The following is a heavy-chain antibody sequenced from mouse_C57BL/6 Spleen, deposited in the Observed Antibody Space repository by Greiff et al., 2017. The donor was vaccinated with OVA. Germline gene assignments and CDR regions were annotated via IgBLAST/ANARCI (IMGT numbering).Heavy chain of an antibody. CDR1: GYTFTSYW. Sequence: QVQLQQPGTELVKPGASVKLSCKASGYTFTSYWMHWVKQRPGQGLEWIGNINPSNGGTNYTEKFKSKATLTVNKTSSTADMQHSRLTSEDSAVYYCARGRDGSREAWFAYWGQGTLVTVSA. CDR2: INPSNGGT. V-gene: IGHV1-53*01. J-gene: IGHJ3*01. D-gene: IGHD1-1*01. CDR3: ARGRDGSREAWFAY.